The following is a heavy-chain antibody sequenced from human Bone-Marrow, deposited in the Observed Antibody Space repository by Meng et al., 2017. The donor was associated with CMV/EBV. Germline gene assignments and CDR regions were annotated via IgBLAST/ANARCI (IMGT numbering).Heavy chain of an antibody. CDR3: ARDWYYGFWSDFFVGSEDGMDV. CDR2: INPSGGST. D-gene: IGHD3-3*01. V-gene: IGHV1-46*01. Sequence: ASVKVSCKASGGTFSSYAISWVRQAPGQGLEWMGIINPSGGSTSYAQKFQGRVTMTRDTSTSTVYMELSRLRSEDLAVYYCARDWYYGFWSDFFVGSEDGMDVWGQGTTVTVSS. J-gene: IGHJ6*02. CDR1: GGTFSSYA.